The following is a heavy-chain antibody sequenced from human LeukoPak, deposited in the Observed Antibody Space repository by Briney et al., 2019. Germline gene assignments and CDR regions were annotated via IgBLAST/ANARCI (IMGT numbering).Heavy chain of an antibody. Sequence: GASVKVSCKASGYTFTGYYMHWVRQAPGQGLEWMGWINPNSGGTNYAQKFQGRVTMTRDTSISTAYMELSRLRSDDTAVYYCARAYDFWSGCWNYFDYWGQGTLVTVSS. J-gene: IGHJ4*02. CDR3: ARAYDFWSGCWNYFDY. V-gene: IGHV1-2*02. CDR2: INPNSGGT. D-gene: IGHD3-3*01. CDR1: GYTFTGYY.